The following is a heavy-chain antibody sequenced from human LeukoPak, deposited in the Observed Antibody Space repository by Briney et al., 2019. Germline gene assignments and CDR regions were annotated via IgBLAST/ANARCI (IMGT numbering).Heavy chain of an antibody. CDR1: GYTFTSYG. CDR2: ISTYNGRT. CDR3: ARDYSSGWYNWFDP. J-gene: IGHJ5*02. Sequence: ASVRVSCKASGYTFTSYGITWVRQAPGQGLEWMGWISTYNGRTNYAQNLQGRVTMTTDTSTTTAYMELRSLRSDDTAVYYCARDYSSGWYNWFDPWGQGTLVTVSS. V-gene: IGHV1-18*04. D-gene: IGHD6-19*01.